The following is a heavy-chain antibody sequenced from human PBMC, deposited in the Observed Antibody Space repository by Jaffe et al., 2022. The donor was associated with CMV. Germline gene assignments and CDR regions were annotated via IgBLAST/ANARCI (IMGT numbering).Heavy chain of an antibody. Sequence: EVQLVESGGGLVKPGGSLRLSCAASGFTFSSYSMNWVRQAPGKGLEWVSSISSSSSYIYYADSVKGRFTISRDNAKNSLYLQMNSLRAEDTAVYYCARGIAAAGTVGPDYWGQGTLVTVSS. V-gene: IGHV3-21*01. J-gene: IGHJ4*02. D-gene: IGHD6-13*01. CDR2: ISSSSSYI. CDR1: GFTFSSYS. CDR3: ARGIAAAGTVGPDY.